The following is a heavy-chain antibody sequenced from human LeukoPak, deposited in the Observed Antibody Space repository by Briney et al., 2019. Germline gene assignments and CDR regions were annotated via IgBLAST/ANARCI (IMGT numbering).Heavy chain of an antibody. Sequence: PSETLSLTCTVSGDSISSYYWSWIRQPPGKGLEWIGYIYNSETTNYNPSLESRVTISEDTSKNQLSLMLTSVTAADTAVYYCARVVYSHYWPEGMDVWGQGTTVTVSS. D-gene: IGHD4-11*01. CDR2: IYNSETT. V-gene: IGHV4-59*01. CDR3: ARVVYSHYWPEGMDV. CDR1: GDSISSYY. J-gene: IGHJ6*02.